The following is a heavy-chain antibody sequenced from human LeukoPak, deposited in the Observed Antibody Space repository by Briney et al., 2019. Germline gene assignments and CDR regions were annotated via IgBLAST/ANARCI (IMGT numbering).Heavy chain of an antibody. CDR1: GFTFSSYA. CDR2: ISGSGGST. V-gene: IGHV3-23*01. J-gene: IGHJ3*02. Sequence: GGSLRLSCAASGFTFSSYAMSWVRQAPGKGLEWVSAISGSGGSTYYADSVKGRFTISRDNSKNTLYLQMNSLRAEDTAVYYCARSPMIVVVITRGDAFDIWGQGTMVTVSS. D-gene: IGHD3-22*01. CDR3: ARSPMIVVVITRGDAFDI.